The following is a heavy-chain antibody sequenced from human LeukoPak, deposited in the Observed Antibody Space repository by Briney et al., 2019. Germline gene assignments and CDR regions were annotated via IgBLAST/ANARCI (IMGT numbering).Heavy chain of an antibody. CDR3: SRVGRRGPYPETFGVDI. V-gene: IGHV4-59*01. Sequence: SETLSLTCTVSGASIGSYYWTWIRQSPGKGLEWIGYMYYSGSTYYNPSLKSRVTISGDTSKNQFSLKLSSVTAADTAVYYCSRVGRRGPYPETFGVDIWGQGTMVTVSS. CDR2: MYYSGST. J-gene: IGHJ3*02. D-gene: IGHD3-10*01. CDR1: GASIGSYY.